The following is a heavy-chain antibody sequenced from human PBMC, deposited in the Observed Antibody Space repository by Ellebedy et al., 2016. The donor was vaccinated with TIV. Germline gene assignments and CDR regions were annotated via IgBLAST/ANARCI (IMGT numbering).Heavy chain of an antibody. CDR3: ASGFSYGLLDY. D-gene: IGHD5-18*01. Sequence: SQTLSLTCAVYGGSFSGYYWSWIRQPPGKGLEWIGNIYYSGSTNYTPSLKSRVTISVDTSKNQFSLKLSSVTAADTAVFYCASGFSYGLLDYWGQGTLVAVSS. CDR2: IYYSGST. J-gene: IGHJ4*02. CDR1: GGSFSGYY. V-gene: IGHV4-59*01.